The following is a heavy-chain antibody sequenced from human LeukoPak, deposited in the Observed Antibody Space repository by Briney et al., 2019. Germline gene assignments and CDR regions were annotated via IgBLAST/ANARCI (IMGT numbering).Heavy chain of an antibody. CDR3: AKSNGYGLVDI. Sequence: TSETLSLSCTVSGYSISNGYYWAWIRQPSGKGLEWIGNIYHSGNTYYNPSLKSRVTISVDTSKNQFSLNLNSVTAADTAVYYCAKSNGYGLVDIWGQGTMVTVSS. J-gene: IGHJ3*02. CDR2: IYHSGNT. V-gene: IGHV4-38-2*02. CDR1: GYSISNGYY. D-gene: IGHD3-10*01.